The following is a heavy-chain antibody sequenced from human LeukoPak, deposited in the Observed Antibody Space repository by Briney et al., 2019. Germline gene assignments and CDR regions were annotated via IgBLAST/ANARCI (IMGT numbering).Heavy chain of an antibody. V-gene: IGHV3-23*01. D-gene: IGHD3-10*01. CDR3: AKGTLWFGELSNYFDY. CDR2: ISGSGGST. Sequence: GGSLRLSCAASGFTFSSYAMSWVRQAPGKGLEWVSAISGSGGSTYYADSVKGRLTISRDNSKNTLYLQMNSLRAEDTAVYYCAKGTLWFGELSNYFDYWGQGTLVTVSS. J-gene: IGHJ4*02. CDR1: GFTFSSYA.